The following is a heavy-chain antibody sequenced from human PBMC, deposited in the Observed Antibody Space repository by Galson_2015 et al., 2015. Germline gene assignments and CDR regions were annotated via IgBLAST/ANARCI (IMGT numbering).Heavy chain of an antibody. V-gene: IGHV3-33*01. CDR1: GFTFSSHG. D-gene: IGHD2/OR15-2a*01. Sequence: SLRLSCAASGFTFSSHGMHWVRQAPGKGLEWVAVIWYDGSHENYADSVKGRFTISRDNSRNTLYLQLSGLRVDDTAVYYCLRGPRDKYYGVDVWGQGTTVTVSS. CDR3: LRGPRDKYYGVDV. CDR2: IWYDGSHE. J-gene: IGHJ6*02.